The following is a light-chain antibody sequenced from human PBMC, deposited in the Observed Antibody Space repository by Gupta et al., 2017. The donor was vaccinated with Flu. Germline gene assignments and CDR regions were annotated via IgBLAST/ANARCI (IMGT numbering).Light chain of an antibody. J-gene: IGLJ1*01. CDR2: GKN. CDR3: QSYDSSLIGYV. CDR1: SSNSGTVYD. V-gene: IGLV1-40*01. Sequence: QSVLTQPPSVSGAPGQRVTISCTGSSSNSGTVYDVHWYQQLPGTAPKLLIYGKNNRPSGVSDRFSGSKSGTSASLTITGLQAEDEADYYCQSYDSSLIGYVFGTGTKVTVL.